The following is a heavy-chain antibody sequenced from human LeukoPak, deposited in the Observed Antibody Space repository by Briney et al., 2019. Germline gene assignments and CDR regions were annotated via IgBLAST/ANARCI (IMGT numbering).Heavy chain of an antibody. CDR2: ISAYNGNA. Sequence: GASVKVSCKASGYTFTSFGISWVRQAPGQGPEWMGWISAYNGNANYAQKLQGRVTMTTDTFTSTAYMELRSLRSDDTAVYYCVRDLGSRPLIIFFDYWGQGTLVTVSS. D-gene: IGHD2/OR15-2a*01. CDR1: GYTFTSFG. V-gene: IGHV1-18*01. J-gene: IGHJ4*02. CDR3: VRDLGSRPLIIFFDY.